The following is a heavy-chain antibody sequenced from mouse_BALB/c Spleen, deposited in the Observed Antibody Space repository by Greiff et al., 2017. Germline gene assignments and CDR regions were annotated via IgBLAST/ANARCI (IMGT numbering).Heavy chain of an antibody. Sequence: DVKLVESGGGLVKPGGSLKFSCAASGFTFSDYYMYWVRQTPEKRLEWVATISDGGSYTYYPDSVKGRFTISRDNAKNNLYLQMSSLKSEDTAMYYCARVYYDYDGAMDYWGQGTSVTVSS. V-gene: IGHV5-4*02. D-gene: IGHD2-4*01. J-gene: IGHJ4*01. CDR3: ARVYYDYDGAMDY. CDR2: ISDGGSYT. CDR1: GFTFSDYY.